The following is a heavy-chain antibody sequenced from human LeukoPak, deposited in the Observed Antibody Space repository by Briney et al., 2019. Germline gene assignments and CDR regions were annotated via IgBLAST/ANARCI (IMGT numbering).Heavy chain of an antibody. CDR1: GFTFSNYW. Sequence: PGGSLRLSCTASGFTFSNYWMHWIRQAPGKGLVWVSRINSDGSSINYADSVKGRFTISRDNARNTVYLQMNSLRAEDTAVYYCGREHFGYSYEYWGQGTLVAVSS. V-gene: IGHV3-74*01. CDR2: INSDGSSI. J-gene: IGHJ4*02. D-gene: IGHD5-18*01. CDR3: GREHFGYSYEY.